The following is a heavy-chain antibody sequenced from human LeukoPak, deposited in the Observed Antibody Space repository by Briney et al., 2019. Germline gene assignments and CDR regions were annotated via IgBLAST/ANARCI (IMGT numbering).Heavy chain of an antibody. CDR2: ISNDGTST. J-gene: IGHJ5*01. V-gene: IGHV3-74*01. D-gene: IGHD3-10*01. Sequence: PGGSLRLSCAASGFTFSSYAMSWVRQAPEKGLVWVSGISNDGTSTSYADSVKGRFTISRDNAKNTLYLQLHSLRAEDTAVYSCARGWFGPDSCGQGTLVTVSS. CDR1: GFTFSSYA. CDR3: ARGWFGPDS.